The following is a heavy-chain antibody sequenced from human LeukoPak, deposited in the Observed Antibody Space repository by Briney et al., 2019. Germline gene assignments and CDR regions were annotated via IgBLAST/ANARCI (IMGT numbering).Heavy chain of an antibody. CDR1: GYTFTGYY. Sequence: ASVKVSCKASGYTFTGYYTHWVRQAPGQGLEWMGWINPNSGGTNYAQKFQGRVTMTRDTSISTAYMELSRLRSDDTAVYYCASGRPRKLYYYDSSGYYDTLNYWGQGTLVTVSS. D-gene: IGHD3-22*01. CDR2: INPNSGGT. J-gene: IGHJ4*02. CDR3: ASGRPRKLYYYDSSGYYDTLNY. V-gene: IGHV1-2*02.